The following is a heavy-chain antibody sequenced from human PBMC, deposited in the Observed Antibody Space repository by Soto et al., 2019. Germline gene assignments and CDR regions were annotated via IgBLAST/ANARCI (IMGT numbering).Heavy chain of an antibody. Sequence: QVQLVESGGGVVQPGRSLRLSCAASGFTFSTYGMHWVRQAPGKGLEWVAVISSDGSNKYYADSLKGRFTISRDNSKNTLYLQMNSLRVEDTAVYYCAKLWDSGTYREFDYWGQGTLVTVSS. D-gene: IGHD1-26*01. CDR2: ISSDGSNK. CDR3: AKLWDSGTYREFDY. V-gene: IGHV3-30*18. J-gene: IGHJ4*02. CDR1: GFTFSTYG.